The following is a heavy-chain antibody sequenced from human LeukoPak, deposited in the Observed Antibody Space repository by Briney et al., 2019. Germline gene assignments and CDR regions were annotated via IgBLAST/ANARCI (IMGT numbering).Heavy chain of an antibody. CDR2: IYGNDDK. CDR3: VHDIPGGEGFQH. J-gene: IGHJ1*01. D-gene: IGHD3-16*01. CDR1: GFSLTTGGVG. V-gene: IGHV2-5*01. Sequence: ESGPTLVKPTQTLTLTCTFSGFSLTTGGVGVAWNRQPPRKALEWLAIIYGNDDKRYSPSLKSRLTITKDTSKNQRVLTMTNVDPADTARYYCVHDIPGGEGFQHWGQGTLVTVSS.